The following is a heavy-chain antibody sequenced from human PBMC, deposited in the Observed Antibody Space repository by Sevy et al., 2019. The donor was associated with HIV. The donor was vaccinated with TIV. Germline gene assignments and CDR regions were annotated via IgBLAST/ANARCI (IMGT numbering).Heavy chain of an antibody. D-gene: IGHD1-26*01. CDR2: IKSKTDGGTT. Sequence: GGSLRLSCAASGFTFSNAWMSWVRQAPGKGLEWVGRIKSKTDGGTTDYAAPVKGRFTISRDDSKNTLYLQMNSLKTEDTAVYYCTTEGIVGATEDWYFDLWGRGTLVTVSS. CDR1: GFTFSNAW. V-gene: IGHV3-15*01. J-gene: IGHJ2*01. CDR3: TTEGIVGATEDWYFDL.